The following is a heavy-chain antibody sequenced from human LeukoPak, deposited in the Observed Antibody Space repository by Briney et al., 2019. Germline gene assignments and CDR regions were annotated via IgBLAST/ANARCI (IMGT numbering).Heavy chain of an antibody. CDR2: IYYSGST. CDR3: ARLSPHNYFDY. V-gene: IGHV4-59*08. J-gene: IGHJ4*02. Sequence: SETLSLTRTVSGGSISSYYWSWIRQPPGKGLGWIGYIYYSGSTNYNPSLKSRVTISVDTSKNQFSLKLSSVTAADTAVYYCARLSPHNYFDYWGQGTLVTVSS. CDR1: GGSISSYY.